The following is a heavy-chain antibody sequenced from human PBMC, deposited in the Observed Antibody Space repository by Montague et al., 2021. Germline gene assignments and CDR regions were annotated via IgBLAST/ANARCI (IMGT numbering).Heavy chain of an antibody. D-gene: IGHD3-10*01. Sequence: SETLSLTCTVTSGSIFHAHWSWVRQPPGKGLEWIGYMFYGGATSNNPSLKSRVTMSIDTSTSQFSLKLSFVTAADTAVYYCAKQDYFVSGTPYKGFDPWGQGILVTVSS. CDR1: SGSIFHAH. V-gene: IGHV4-59*08. CDR2: MFYGGAT. J-gene: IGHJ5*02. CDR3: AKQDYFVSGTPYKGFDP.